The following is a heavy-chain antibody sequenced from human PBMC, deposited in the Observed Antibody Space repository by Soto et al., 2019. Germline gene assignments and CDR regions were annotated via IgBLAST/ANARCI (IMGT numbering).Heavy chain of an antibody. D-gene: IGHD5-18*01. CDR3: ERTRGYSYGRDAFDI. Sequence: GGSLRLSCAASGFTFSDYYMSWIRQAPGKGLEWVSYISSSSSYTNYADSVKGRFTISRDNAKNSLYLQMNSLRAEDTAVYYCERTRGYSYGRDAFDIWGQGTMVTVSS. V-gene: IGHV3-11*06. J-gene: IGHJ3*02. CDR2: ISSSSSYT. CDR1: GFTFSDYY.